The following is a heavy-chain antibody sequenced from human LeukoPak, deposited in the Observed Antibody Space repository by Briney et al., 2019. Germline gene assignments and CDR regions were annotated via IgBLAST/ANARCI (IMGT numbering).Heavy chain of an antibody. Sequence: SETLSLTCTVSGGSISSYYWSWIRQPPGKGLEWIGYTYYSGSTNYNPSLKSRVTISVDTSKNQFSLKLSSVTAADTAVYYCARHSSSWFGFDYWGQGTLVTVSS. CDR1: GGSISSYY. D-gene: IGHD6-13*01. J-gene: IGHJ4*02. V-gene: IGHV4-59*08. CDR3: ARHSSSWFGFDY. CDR2: TYYSGST.